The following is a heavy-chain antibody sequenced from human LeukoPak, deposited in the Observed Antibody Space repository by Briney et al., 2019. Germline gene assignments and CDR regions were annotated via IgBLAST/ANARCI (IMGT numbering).Heavy chain of an antibody. V-gene: IGHV4-31*01. CDR3: SRASPEYYDILTCYHNYYGMDV. D-gene: IGHD3-9*01. CDR2: IYYRGST. CDR1: GGSISGVGYY. Sequence: SETLSLTSTVSGGSISGVGYYRRWVRQHPGKGLEWVGYIYYRGSTYYNPSLKSQVTVSVDTSKNQFSLKLSSGTAADTAVYYCSRASPEYYDILTCYHNYYGMDVWGQGATVTVS. J-gene: IGHJ6*02.